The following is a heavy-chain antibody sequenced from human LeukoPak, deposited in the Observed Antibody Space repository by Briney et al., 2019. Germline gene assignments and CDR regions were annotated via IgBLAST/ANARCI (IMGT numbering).Heavy chain of an antibody. V-gene: IGHV4-59*12. Sequence: SETLSLTCIVSGGSISSYYWSWIRQPPRKGLEWIGYIHYSGSTNYNPSLKNRVTISVDTSKKQFCLKLSSVTAADTAVYYCASGLLFRADVWGKGTTVTVSS. CDR2: IHYSGST. D-gene: IGHD2-21*02. CDR1: GGSISSYY. J-gene: IGHJ6*04. CDR3: ASGLLFRADV.